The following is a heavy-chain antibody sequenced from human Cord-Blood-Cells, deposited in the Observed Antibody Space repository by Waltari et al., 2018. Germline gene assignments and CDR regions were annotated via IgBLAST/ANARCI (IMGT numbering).Heavy chain of an antibody. D-gene: IGHD3-22*01. CDR3: ATRGGYYYDSSGSPGAFDI. Sequence: QVQLVQSGAEVKKPGASVKVSCKVSGYTLTELSMHWVRQAPGQGLEWMGGFDPEDGETIYAQKFQGRVTMTEDTSTDTAYMELSSLRSEDTAVYYCATRGGYYYDSSGSPGAFDIWGQGTMVTVSS. J-gene: IGHJ3*02. CDR2: FDPEDGET. V-gene: IGHV1-24*01. CDR1: GYTLTELS.